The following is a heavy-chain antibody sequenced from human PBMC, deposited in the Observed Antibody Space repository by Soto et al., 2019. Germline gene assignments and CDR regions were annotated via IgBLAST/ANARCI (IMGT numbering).Heavy chain of an antibody. J-gene: IGHJ6*02. CDR3: ARERSNQLEILHYYGMDV. V-gene: IGHV1-2*04. CDR1: GYTFTGYY. Sequence: GASVKVSCKASGYTFTGYYMHWVRQAPGQGLEWMGWINPNSGGTNYAQKFQGWVTMTRDTSISTAYMELSRLRSDDTAVYYCARERSNQLEILHYYGMDVWGQGTSVTVSS. D-gene: IGHD3-3*01. CDR2: INPNSGGT.